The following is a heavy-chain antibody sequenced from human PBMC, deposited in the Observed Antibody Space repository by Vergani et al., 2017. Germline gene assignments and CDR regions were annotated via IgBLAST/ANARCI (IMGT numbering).Heavy chain of an antibody. CDR2: IIPIFGTA. Sequence: QVQLVQSGAEVKKPGSSVKVSCKASGGTFSSYAISWVRQAPGQGLEWMGGIIPIFGTANYAQKFQGRVTMTADASTSTAYMELSSLRSEDTAVYYCARAGAAAGTFMGYFQHWGQGTLVTVSS. D-gene: IGHD6-13*01. CDR1: GGTFSSYA. J-gene: IGHJ1*01. CDR3: ARAGAAAGTFMGYFQH. V-gene: IGHV1-69*01.